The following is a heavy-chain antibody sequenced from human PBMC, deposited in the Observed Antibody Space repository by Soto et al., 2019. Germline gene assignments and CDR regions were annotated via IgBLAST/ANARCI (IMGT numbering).Heavy chain of an antibody. CDR1: GFTFSSYW. J-gene: IGHJ4*02. V-gene: IGHV3-7*03. CDR3: ARGSRARGFWSGYYTYFDY. Sequence: GGSLRLSCAASGFTFSSYWMSWVRQAPGKGLEWVANIKQDGSEKYYVDSVKGRFTISRDNAKNSLYLQMNSLRAEDTAVYYCARGSRARGFWSGYYTYFDYWGQGTLVTVSS. CDR2: IKQDGSEK. D-gene: IGHD3-3*01.